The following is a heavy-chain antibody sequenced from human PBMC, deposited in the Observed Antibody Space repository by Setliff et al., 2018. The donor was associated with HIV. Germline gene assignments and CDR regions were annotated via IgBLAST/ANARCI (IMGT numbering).Heavy chain of an antibody. Sequence: GESLKISCAPSGFTFGSYAMSWARQAPGKGLEWVSVISGSGDSTFYADSLKGRFTISRDNSKNTLYLQMNSLRAEDTAVYYCAKTLPTLYPPHDYYFAMDVWGQGTTVTVSS. V-gene: IGHV3-23*01. D-gene: IGHD2-15*01. J-gene: IGHJ6*02. CDR1: GFTFGSYA. CDR2: ISGSGDST. CDR3: AKTLPTLYPPHDYYFAMDV.